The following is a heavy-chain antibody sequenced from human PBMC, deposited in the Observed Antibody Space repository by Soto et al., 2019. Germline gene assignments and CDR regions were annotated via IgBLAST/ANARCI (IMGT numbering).Heavy chain of an antibody. D-gene: IGHD1-7*01. J-gene: IGHJ4*02. V-gene: IGHV4-61*01. CDR1: GGSVSSGSYY. Sequence: QVQLQESGPGLVKPSETLSLTCTVSGGSVSSGSYYWSWIRQPPGKGLGWIGYIYYSGSTNYNPSLKSRVTISVDTSKNQFSLKLSSVTAADTAVYYCAREGNDWNLFDYWGQGTLVTVSS. CDR3: AREGNDWNLFDY. CDR2: IYYSGST.